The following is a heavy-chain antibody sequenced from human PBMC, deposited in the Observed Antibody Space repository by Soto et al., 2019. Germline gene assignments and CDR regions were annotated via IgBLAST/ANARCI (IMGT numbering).Heavy chain of an antibody. V-gene: IGHV4-59*02. Sequence: SETLSLTCTVSGASVRSFFWTWIRQPPGRGLEWIGNIYYSVSTNYNPSLKNRVTMSVDTSKNQFSLMLTSVTAADTAVYYCARPSGSYSYYYGMDVWGQGTTVTVSS. CDR1: GASVRSFF. CDR2: IYYSVST. D-gene: IGHD1-26*01. J-gene: IGHJ6*02. CDR3: ARPSGSYSYYYGMDV.